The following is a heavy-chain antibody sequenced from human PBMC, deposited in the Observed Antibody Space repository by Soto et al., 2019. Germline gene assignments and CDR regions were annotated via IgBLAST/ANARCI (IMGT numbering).Heavy chain of an antibody. CDR1: GFTFSSYG. CDR3: AKDRHPSTYYDFWSGPHY. D-gene: IGHD3-3*01. J-gene: IGHJ4*02. CDR2: ISYDGSNK. Sequence: GGSLRLSCAASGFTFSSYGMHWVRQAPGKGLEWVAVISYDGSNKYYADSVKGRFTISRDNSKNTLYLQMNSLRAEDTAVYYCAKDRHPSTYYDFWSGPHYWGQGTLVTVSS. V-gene: IGHV3-30*18.